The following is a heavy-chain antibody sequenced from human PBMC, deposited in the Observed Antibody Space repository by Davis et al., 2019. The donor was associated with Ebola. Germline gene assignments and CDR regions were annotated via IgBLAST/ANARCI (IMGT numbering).Heavy chain of an antibody. CDR3: ARHQSTSFDY. CDR1: GGSISSYY. CDR2: IYYSGST. V-gene: IGHV4-59*08. J-gene: IGHJ4*02. Sequence: SETLSLTCPVSGGSISSYYWSWIRQPPGKGLEWIGYIYYSGSTNYNPSLKSRVTISVDTSKNQFSLKLNSLTAADTAVYYCARHQSTSFDYWGQGTLVTVSS.